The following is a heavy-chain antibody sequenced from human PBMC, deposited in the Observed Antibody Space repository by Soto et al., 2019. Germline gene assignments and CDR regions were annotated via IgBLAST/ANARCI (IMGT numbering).Heavy chain of an antibody. CDR2: INPNSGGT. CDR1: GYTFTGYY. J-gene: IGHJ6*02. Sequence: ASVKVSCKASGYTFTGYYMHWVRQAPGQGLEWMGWINPNSGGTNYAQKFQGRVTMTRDTSISTAYMELSRLRSDDTAVYYCARYRVVVVPAAIDYYGMDVWGQGTTVTVS. D-gene: IGHD2-2*02. CDR3: ARYRVVVVPAAIDYYGMDV. V-gene: IGHV1-2*02.